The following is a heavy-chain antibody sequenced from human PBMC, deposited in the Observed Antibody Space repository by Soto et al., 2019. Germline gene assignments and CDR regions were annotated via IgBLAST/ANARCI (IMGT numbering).Heavy chain of an antibody. CDR3: ARLLLEWSYYYYGMDV. CDR2: IKQDGSEK. D-gene: IGHD3-3*01. CDR1: GFTFSSYW. V-gene: IGHV3-7*01. J-gene: IGHJ6*02. Sequence: EVQLVESGGGLVQPGGSPRLSCAASGFTFSSYWMSWVRQAPGKGLEWVANIKQDGSEKYYVDSVKGRFTISRDNAKNSLYLQMNSLRAEDTAVYYCARLLLEWSYYYYGMDVWGQGTTVTVSS.